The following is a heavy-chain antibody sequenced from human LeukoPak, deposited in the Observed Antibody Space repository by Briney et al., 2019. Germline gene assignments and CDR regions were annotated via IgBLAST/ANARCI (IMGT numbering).Heavy chain of an antibody. CDR1: GGSISSGDYY. Sequence: SQTLSLTCTVSGGSISSGDYYWSWIRQPPGKGLEWIGYIYYSGSTNYNPSLKSRVTISVDTSKNQFSLKLSSVTAADTAVYYCASHDSSGRFDYWGQGTLVTVSS. D-gene: IGHD3-22*01. CDR2: IYYSGST. CDR3: ASHDSSGRFDY. J-gene: IGHJ4*02. V-gene: IGHV4-61*08.